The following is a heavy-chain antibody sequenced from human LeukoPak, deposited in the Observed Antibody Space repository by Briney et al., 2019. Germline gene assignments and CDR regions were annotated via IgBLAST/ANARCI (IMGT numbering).Heavy chain of an antibody. Sequence: SETLSLTCTVSGVSISSSNSYWGWIRQPPGKGLEWIGSIYYSGNTYYNASLKSQVSISIDTSKNQFSLKLASVTAADTAVYYCARQTGSGLFILPGGQGTLVTVSS. CDR1: GVSISSSNSY. J-gene: IGHJ4*02. CDR3: ARQTGSGLFILP. D-gene: IGHD3/OR15-3a*01. V-gene: IGHV4-39*01. CDR2: IYYSGNT.